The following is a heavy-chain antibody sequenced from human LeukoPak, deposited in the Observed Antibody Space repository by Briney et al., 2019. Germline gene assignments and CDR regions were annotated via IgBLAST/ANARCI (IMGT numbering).Heavy chain of an antibody. D-gene: IGHD3-9*01. CDR1: GGSISSSSYY. Sequence: SETLSLTCTVSGGSISSSSYYWAWIRQPPGKGLEWIAAVHYSGSTYYNPSLMSRVTISVDTSENQFSLKLSSLTATDTAVYYCARLPTGYPNWFDTWGQGTLVTVSS. CDR2: VHYSGST. V-gene: IGHV4-39*01. J-gene: IGHJ5*02. CDR3: ARLPTGYPNWFDT.